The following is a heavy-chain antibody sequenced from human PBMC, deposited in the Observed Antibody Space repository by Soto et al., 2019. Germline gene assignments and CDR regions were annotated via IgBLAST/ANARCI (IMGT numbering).Heavy chain of an antibody. CDR1: GFTFSSYG. CDR3: AKGPYPSIAARFDY. J-gene: IGHJ4*02. Sequence: SLRLSCAASGFTFSSYGMHWVRQAPGKGLEWVAVISYDGSNKYYADSVKGRFTISRDNSKNTLYLQMNSLRAEDTAVYYCAKGPYPSIAARFDYWGQGTLVTVSS. D-gene: IGHD6-6*01. V-gene: IGHV3-30*18. CDR2: ISYDGSNK.